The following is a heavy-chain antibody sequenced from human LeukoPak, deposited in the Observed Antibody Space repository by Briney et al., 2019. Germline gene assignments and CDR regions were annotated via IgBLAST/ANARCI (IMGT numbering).Heavy chain of an antibody. V-gene: IGHV3-23*01. J-gene: IGHJ4*02. D-gene: IGHD3-9*01. Sequence: GGSLRLSCAASGFTFSNYAMSWVRQAPGKGLEWVSGLSGSGSSAYYADSVKGRFTISRDNSKNTLYLQMNSLRPEDTAVYYCAKGLTNLGDDWGQGTLVTVSS. CDR3: AKGLTNLGDD. CDR1: GFTFSNYA. CDR2: LSGSGSSA.